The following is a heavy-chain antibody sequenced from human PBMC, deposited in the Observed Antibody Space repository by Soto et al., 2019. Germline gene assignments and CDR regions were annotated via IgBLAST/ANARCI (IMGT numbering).Heavy chain of an antibody. V-gene: IGHV3-30-3*01. CDR1: GFTLSDFA. CDR3: ARALPGMDV. J-gene: IGHJ6*02. Sequence: QVQLVQSGGGVVQPGRSLRLSCAASGFTLSDFAMHWVRQAPGKGLEWVALISNDGGIEHYGDSVRGRFTISRDNSKHMLYLQMTSLRVEDTAVYYCARALPGMDVWAQGTTVTVSS. CDR2: ISNDGGIE.